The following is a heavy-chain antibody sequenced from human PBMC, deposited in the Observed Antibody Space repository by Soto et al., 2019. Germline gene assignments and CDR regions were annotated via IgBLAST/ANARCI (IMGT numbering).Heavy chain of an antibody. D-gene: IGHD2-15*01. CDR3: ARDLGYALPDY. J-gene: IGHJ4*02. CDR1: GYTFTSYA. V-gene: IGHV1-3*01. CDR2: INAGNGNT. Sequence: ASVKVSCKASGYTFTSYAMQWVRQAPGQRLEWMGWINAGNGNTKYSQKLQGRVTITRDTSASTAYMELSSLRSEDTAVYYCARDLGYALPDYWGQGTLVTVSS.